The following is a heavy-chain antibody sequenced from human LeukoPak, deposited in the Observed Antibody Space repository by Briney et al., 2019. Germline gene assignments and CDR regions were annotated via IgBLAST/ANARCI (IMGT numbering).Heavy chain of an antibody. CDR3: AKVATMIVVVRGPLDY. Sequence: PGGSLRLSCAASGFTFSSYGMHWVRQAPGKGLEWVAFIRYDGSNKYYADSVKGRFTISRDNSKNTLYLQMNSLRVEDTALYYCAKVATMIVVVRGPLDYWGQGTLVTVSS. J-gene: IGHJ4*02. D-gene: IGHD3-22*01. CDR1: GFTFSSYG. V-gene: IGHV3-30*02. CDR2: IRYDGSNK.